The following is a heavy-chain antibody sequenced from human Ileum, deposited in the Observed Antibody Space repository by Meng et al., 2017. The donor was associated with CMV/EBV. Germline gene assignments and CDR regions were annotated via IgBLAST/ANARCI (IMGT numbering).Heavy chain of an antibody. CDR3: ARVWGIAVRPLDY. CDR1: CASITSCEYY. CDR2: IHDCGST. Sequence: GSRLLQASDHLSLPCTVACASITSCEYYWSWIRQTPAQGLEWIGHIHDCGSTYYDPSLQSRVTISVDTSKNQYSLKLSSVTAADTAVYYCARVWGIAVRPLDYWGQGTLVTVSS. D-gene: IGHD6-6*01. J-gene: IGHJ4*02. V-gene: IGHV4-30-4*02.